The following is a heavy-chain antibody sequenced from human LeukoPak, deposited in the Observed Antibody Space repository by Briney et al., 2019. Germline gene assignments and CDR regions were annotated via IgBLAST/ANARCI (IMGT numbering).Heavy chain of an antibody. Sequence: EASVKVSCKASGGTFSSYAISWVRQAPGQGLEWMGGIIPIFGTANYAQKFQGRVTITTDESTSTAYMELSSLRSEDTAVYYCARVASAESYYYDSSGYYKPYYYYYYYMDVWGKGTTVTVSS. V-gene: IGHV1-69*05. CDR2: IIPIFGTA. D-gene: IGHD3-22*01. J-gene: IGHJ6*03. CDR1: GGTFSSYA. CDR3: ARVASAESYYYDSSGYYKPYYYYYYYMDV.